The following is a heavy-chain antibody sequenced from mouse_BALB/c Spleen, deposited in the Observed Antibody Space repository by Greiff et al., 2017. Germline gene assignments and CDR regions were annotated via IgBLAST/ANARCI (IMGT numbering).Heavy chain of an antibody. CDR1: GYTFTSYY. V-gene: IGHV1S56*01. J-gene: IGHJ3*01. Sequence: VQRVESGPELVKPGASVKMSCKASGYTFTSYYIHWVKQRPGQGLEWIGWIYPGDGSTKYNEKFKGKTTLTADKSSSTAYMLLSSLTSEDSAIYFCARTRFAYWGQGTLVTVSA. CDR2: IYPGDGST. CDR3: ARTRFAY.